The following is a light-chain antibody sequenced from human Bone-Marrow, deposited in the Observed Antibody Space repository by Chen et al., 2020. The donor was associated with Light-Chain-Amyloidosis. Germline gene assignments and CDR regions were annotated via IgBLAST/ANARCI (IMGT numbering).Light chain of an antibody. J-gene: IGLJ1*01. Sequence: QSALTQTASVSGSPGQSITISCTGTSSDVGGYNYVSCYQQHPGKAPKLMIYDVSNRPSGVSNRFSGSKSGNTASLTISGLQAEDEADYYCSSYTSSSTVFGTGTKVTVL. CDR1: SSDVGGYNY. V-gene: IGLV2-14*01. CDR2: DVS. CDR3: SSYTSSSTV.